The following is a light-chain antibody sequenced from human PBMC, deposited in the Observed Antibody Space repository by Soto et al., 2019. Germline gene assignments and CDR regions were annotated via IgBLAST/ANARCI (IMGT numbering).Light chain of an antibody. CDR2: GVY. J-gene: IGKJ3*01. V-gene: IGKV3D-15*01. CDR1: QSVSSN. Sequence: EIVMTQSPTILSVSPGERATLSCRASQSVSSNLAWYQQKPGQAPRLLIYGVYTRAPGIPARFSGSGSGTEFTLTISSLQSEDFAVYYCQQYNNWPLFTFGPGTKVDIK. CDR3: QQYNNWPLFT.